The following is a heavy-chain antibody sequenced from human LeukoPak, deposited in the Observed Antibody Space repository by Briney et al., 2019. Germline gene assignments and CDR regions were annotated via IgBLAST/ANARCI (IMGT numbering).Heavy chain of an antibody. J-gene: IGHJ4*02. CDR2: TSSSSTTI. CDR3: ARSMISFGGAVDY. CDR1: GFAFSSST. V-gene: IGHV3-48*01. Sequence: PGGSLRLSCGASGFAFSSSTMSWVRQAPGKGLEWVSFTSSSSTTIYYADSVKGRFTISRDNAKNSLILQMDSLRAEDTAVYYCARSMISFGGAVDYWGQGALVTVSS. D-gene: IGHD3-16*01.